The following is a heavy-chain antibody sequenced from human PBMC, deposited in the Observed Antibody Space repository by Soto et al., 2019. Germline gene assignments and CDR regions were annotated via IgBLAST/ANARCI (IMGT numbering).Heavy chain of an antibody. CDR3: ARSDGYNFNWLDS. D-gene: IGHD2-21*01. V-gene: IGHV1-8*01. CDR1: GYTFASYD. Sequence: QVQLVQSGAEVKTPGASVKVSCKASGYTFASYDINWVRQAPGQGLEWMGWMNPNSGNTGYAQKFRGRLTMTTDTALGIAHLEMSSLRNEDTAVYYCARSDGYNFNWLDSWGQGTLVTVSA. J-gene: IGHJ5*01. CDR2: MNPNSGNT.